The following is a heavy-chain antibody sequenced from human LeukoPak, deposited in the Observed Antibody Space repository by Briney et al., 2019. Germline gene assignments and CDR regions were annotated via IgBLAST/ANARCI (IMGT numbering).Heavy chain of an antibody. V-gene: IGHV4-59*08. Sequence: PSETLSLTCTVSGGSISSYYWSWIRQPPGKGLEWIGYIYYSGSTNYNPSLKSRVTISVDTSKNQFSLKLSSVTAADTAVYYCARSRLAVAALHGWGQGTMVTVSS. CDR3: ARSRLAVAALHG. D-gene: IGHD6-19*01. CDR1: GGSISSYY. CDR2: IYYSGST. J-gene: IGHJ3*01.